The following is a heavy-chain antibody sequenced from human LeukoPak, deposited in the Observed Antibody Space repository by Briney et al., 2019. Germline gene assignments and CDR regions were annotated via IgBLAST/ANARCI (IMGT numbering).Heavy chain of an antibody. Sequence: PGGSLRLSCAASGFTVSSNYMSWVRQAPGKGLEWVSVIYSGGSTYYADSVKGRFTISRDNSKNTLYLQMNSLRAEDTAVYYCARDLDPLYCSSTSCYNYWGQGTLVTVSS. CDR2: IYSGGST. V-gene: IGHV3-66*01. D-gene: IGHD2-2*02. J-gene: IGHJ4*02. CDR1: GFTVSSNY. CDR3: ARDLDPLYCSSTSCYNY.